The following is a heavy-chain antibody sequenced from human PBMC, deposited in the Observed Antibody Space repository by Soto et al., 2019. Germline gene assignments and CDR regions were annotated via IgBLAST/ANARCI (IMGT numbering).Heavy chain of an antibody. CDR3: APQYSSGRNPFAP. CDR2: IYSSGNT. D-gene: IGHD6-19*01. CDR1: AGTPRTCY. Sequence: IGSAGTPRTCYWLWIRQPAGKGLEWIGRIYSSGNTNYNPSLKSRVTISVDTSKNQFSLKLSSVTAADTAVYYCAPQYSSGRNPFAPLGQGPL. J-gene: IGHJ5*02. V-gene: IGHV4-4*07.